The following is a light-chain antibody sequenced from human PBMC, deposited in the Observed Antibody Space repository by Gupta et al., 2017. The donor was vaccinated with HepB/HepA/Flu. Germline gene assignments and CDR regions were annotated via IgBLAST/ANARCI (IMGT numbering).Light chain of an antibody. CDR1: RSTIGSNY. CDR3: AAWDDSLSGYV. Sequence: QSVLTQPPSASGIPGQSVTISCSGSRSTIGSNYVYWFKQLPGTDPKLVAYTSNQRPSGVPGRISGSKSDTSASLAISGLRSEDEADYYCAAWDDSLSGYVFGTGTTVTVL. J-gene: IGLJ1*01. CDR2: TSN. V-gene: IGLV1-47*01.